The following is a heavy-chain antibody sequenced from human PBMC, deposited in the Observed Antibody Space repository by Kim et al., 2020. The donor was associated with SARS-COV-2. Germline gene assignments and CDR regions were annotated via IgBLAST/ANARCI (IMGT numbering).Heavy chain of an antibody. CDR1: GFTFGNYA. Sequence: GGSLRLSCAASGFTFGNYAMHWVRQAPGKGLEWVSGITWNSGSIDYADSVKGRFTISRDNAKNSLYLQMNSLRAEDTALYYCARDYGSGTYYAFNIWGQGTMVTVSS. V-gene: IGHV3-9*01. J-gene: IGHJ3*02. D-gene: IGHD3-10*01. CDR3: ARDYGSGTYYAFNI. CDR2: ITWNSGSI.